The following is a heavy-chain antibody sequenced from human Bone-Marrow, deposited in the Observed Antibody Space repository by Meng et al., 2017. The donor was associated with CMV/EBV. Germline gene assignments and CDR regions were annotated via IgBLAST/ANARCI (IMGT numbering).Heavy chain of an antibody. J-gene: IGHJ6*02. D-gene: IGHD1-1*01. CDR1: GGTFSSYA. V-gene: IGHV1-69*05. CDR3: ARDGNDLEYYYGMDV. Sequence: SVKVSCKASGGTFSSYAISWVRQAPGQGLEWMGGIIPIFGTANYAQKFQGRVTITTDESTSTAYMELSSLRSEDTAVYYCARDGNDLEYYYGMDVWGQGTTVTVSS. CDR2: IIPIFGTA.